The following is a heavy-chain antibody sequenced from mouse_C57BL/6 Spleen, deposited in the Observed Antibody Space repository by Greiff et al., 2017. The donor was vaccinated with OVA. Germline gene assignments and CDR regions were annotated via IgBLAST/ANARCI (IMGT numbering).Heavy chain of an antibody. Sequence: QVQLKQPGAELVRPGSSVKLSCKASGYTFTSYWMHWVKQRPIQGLEWIGNIDPSDSETHYNQKFKDKATLTVDKSSSTAYMQLSSLTSEDSAVYYCARGDYYGSSPAMDYWGQGTSVTVSS. CDR2: IDPSDSET. J-gene: IGHJ4*01. CDR3: ARGDYYGSSPAMDY. D-gene: IGHD1-1*01. CDR1: GYTFTSYW. V-gene: IGHV1-52*01.